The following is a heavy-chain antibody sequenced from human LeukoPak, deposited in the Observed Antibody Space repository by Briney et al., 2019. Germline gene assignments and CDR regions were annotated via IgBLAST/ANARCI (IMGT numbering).Heavy chain of an antibody. Sequence: VASVKVSCKASGYTFTSYYMHWVRQAPGQGLEWMGIINPSGGSTSYAQKFQGRVTITRDTSASTAYMELSSLRSEDMAVYYCAMGYYGSEDPHDAFDIWGQGTMVTVSS. D-gene: IGHD3-10*01. CDR2: INPSGGST. V-gene: IGHV1-46*01. CDR3: AMGYYGSEDPHDAFDI. CDR1: GYTFTSYY. J-gene: IGHJ3*02.